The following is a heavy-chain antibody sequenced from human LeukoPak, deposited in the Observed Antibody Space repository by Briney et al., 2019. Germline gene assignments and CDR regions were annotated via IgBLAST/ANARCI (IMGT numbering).Heavy chain of an antibody. CDR2: IIPILGIA. CDR3: ARVTGTTDY. V-gene: IGHV1-69*04. J-gene: IGHJ4*02. D-gene: IGHD1-20*01. CDR1: GGTLSSYA. Sequence: ASVKVSCKASGGTLSSYAISWVRQAPGQGLEWMGRIIPILGIANYAQKFQGRVTITADKSTSTVYMELSSLRSEDTAVYYCARVTGTTDYWGQGTLVTVSS.